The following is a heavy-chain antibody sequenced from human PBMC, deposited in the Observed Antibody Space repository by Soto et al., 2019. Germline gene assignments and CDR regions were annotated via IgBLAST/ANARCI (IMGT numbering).Heavy chain of an antibody. Sequence: GESLKISCKGSGYSFTSYWISWVRQMPGKGLEWMGRIDPSDSYTNYSPSFQGHVTISADKSISTAYLQWSSLKASDTAMYYCARSNTPGYYYYGMDVWGQGTTVTSP. CDR1: GYSFTSYW. D-gene: IGHD4-4*01. J-gene: IGHJ6*02. CDR2: IDPSDSYT. V-gene: IGHV5-10-1*01. CDR3: ARSNTPGYYYYGMDV.